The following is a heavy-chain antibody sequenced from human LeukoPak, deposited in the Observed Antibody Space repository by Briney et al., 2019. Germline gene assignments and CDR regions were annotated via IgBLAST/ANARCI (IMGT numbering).Heavy chain of an antibody. CDR3: ARGIYSSSWYWFDP. D-gene: IGHD6-13*01. V-gene: IGHV4-30-2*01. J-gene: IGHJ5*02. Sequence: SQTLSLTCAVSGGSISSGGYSWSWSRQPPGKGLEWIGYIYHSGSTYYNPSLKSRVTISVDRSKNQFSLKLSSVTAADTAVYYCARGIYSSSWYWFDPRGQGTLVTVSS. CDR1: GGSISSGGYS. CDR2: IYHSGST.